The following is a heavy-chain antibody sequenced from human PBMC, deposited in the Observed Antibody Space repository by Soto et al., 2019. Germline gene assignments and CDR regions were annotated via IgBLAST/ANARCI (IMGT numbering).Heavy chain of an antibody. CDR3: ARLSPPSLYYYAMDG. D-gene: IGHD3-3*02. CDR2: INPRNGAT. Sequence: GASVKVSCKASGYTFTAYYIHGVRRAPGRGLEWLGWINPRNGATNYAQKFQGRVTMTRDTSISTAYMELSRLRSDDTAVYYCARLSPPSLYYYAMDGWGEGTPLTASS. CDR1: GYTFTAYY. J-gene: IGHJ6*02. V-gene: IGHV1-2*02.